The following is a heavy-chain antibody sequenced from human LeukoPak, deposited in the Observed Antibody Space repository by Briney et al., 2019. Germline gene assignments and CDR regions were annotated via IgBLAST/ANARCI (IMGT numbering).Heavy chain of an antibody. J-gene: IGHJ6*03. CDR3: ARARWGIGYYYYYMDV. CDR1: GYTFTGYY. D-gene: IGHD2-8*02. CDR2: INPNSGGT. Sequence: ASVKVSCKASGYTFTGYYMHWVRQAPGQGLEWMGWINPNSGGTNYAQKFQGRVTMTRDTSISTAYMELSRLRSDDTAVYYCARARWGIGYYYYYMDVWGKETTVTVSS. V-gene: IGHV1-2*02.